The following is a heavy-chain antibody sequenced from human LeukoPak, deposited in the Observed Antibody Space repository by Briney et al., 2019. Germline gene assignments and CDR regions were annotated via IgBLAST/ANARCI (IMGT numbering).Heavy chain of an antibody. D-gene: IGHD2-2*03. CDR1: GGSISSYY. Sequence: SETLSLTCTVSGGSISSYYWSWIRQPPGKGLEWIGYIYYSGSTNYNPSLKSRVTISVDTSKNQFSLKLSSVTAADTAVYYCARHRGYCSSTSCYLIWFDPWGQGTLVTVS. V-gene: IGHV4-59*01. J-gene: IGHJ5*02. CDR3: ARHRGYCSSTSCYLIWFDP. CDR2: IYYSGST.